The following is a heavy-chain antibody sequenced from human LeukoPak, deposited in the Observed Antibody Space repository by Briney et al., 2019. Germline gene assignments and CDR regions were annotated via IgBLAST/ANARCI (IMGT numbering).Heavy chain of an antibody. Sequence: SETLSLTCAVYGGSFSGYYWSWIRQPPGKGLEWIGEINHSGSTNYNPSLKSRVTILVAKSKNQFSLKLSSVTAADAAVYYCARGPIFYDYVWGSYRYNWFDPWGQGTLVTVSS. D-gene: IGHD3-16*02. CDR1: GGSFSGYY. CDR3: ARGPIFYDYVWGSYRYNWFDP. CDR2: INHSGST. J-gene: IGHJ5*02. V-gene: IGHV4-34*01.